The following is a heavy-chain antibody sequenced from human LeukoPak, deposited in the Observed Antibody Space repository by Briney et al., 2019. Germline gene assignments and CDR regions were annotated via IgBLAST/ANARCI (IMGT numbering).Heavy chain of an antibody. J-gene: IGHJ4*02. V-gene: IGHV3-7*01. Sequence: GGSLRLSCAASGFIFINYWMTWVRQAPGKGLEWVANIKEDGSEKHYVASVKGRFTISRDNAKNSLYLQMNSLRVEDTAVYYCARHRYSSFWGQGTLVTVSS. CDR3: ARHRYSSF. D-gene: IGHD6-13*01. CDR1: GFIFINYW. CDR2: IKEDGSEK.